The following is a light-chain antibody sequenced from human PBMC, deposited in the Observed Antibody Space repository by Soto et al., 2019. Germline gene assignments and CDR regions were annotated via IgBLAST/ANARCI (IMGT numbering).Light chain of an antibody. CDR3: QSYDSSLSGYV. V-gene: IGLV1-40*01. CDR1: SSNIGAGYD. Sequence: QGVVTQPPSVSGAPGQRVTISCTGSSSNIGAGYDVHWYQQLPGTAPKLLIYGNSNRPSGVPDRFSGSKSGTSASLAITGLQAEDEADYYCQSYDSSLSGYVFGTGTKLTVI. CDR2: GNS. J-gene: IGLJ1*01.